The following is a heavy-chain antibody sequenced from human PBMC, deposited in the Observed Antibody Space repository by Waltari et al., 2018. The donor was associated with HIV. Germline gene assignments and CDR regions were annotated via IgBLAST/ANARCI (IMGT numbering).Heavy chain of an antibody. D-gene: IGHD1-26*01. CDR3: ARDLLWELLSGMDV. CDR1: GFTFSSYG. J-gene: IGHJ6*02. Sequence: QVQLVESGGGVVQPGRSLRLSCAASGFTFSSYGMHWVRQAPGKVRGWGEVIWYDGSNKYYAESVKGRFTISRDNSKNALYLQMNSLRAEDTAVYYCARDLLWELLSGMDVWGQGTTVTVSS. V-gene: IGHV3-33*01. CDR2: IWYDGSNK.